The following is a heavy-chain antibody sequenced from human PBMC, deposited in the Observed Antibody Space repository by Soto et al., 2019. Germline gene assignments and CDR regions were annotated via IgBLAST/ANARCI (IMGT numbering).Heavy chain of an antibody. J-gene: IGHJ4*02. CDR3: ARDRADYGSGNYYNRIDF. CDR1: GGIFSTYA. D-gene: IGHD3-10*01. V-gene: IGHV1-69*01. Sequence: QVQLVQSGAEVKKPGSSVKVSCKASGGIFSTYAISWLRQAPGQGLEWMGGIIPIFGTPNYAQRFQGRVTITADESTRTAYMELSRLRSEDTAVYYCARDRADYGSGNYYNRIDFWGQGTLVTVSS. CDR2: IIPIFGTP.